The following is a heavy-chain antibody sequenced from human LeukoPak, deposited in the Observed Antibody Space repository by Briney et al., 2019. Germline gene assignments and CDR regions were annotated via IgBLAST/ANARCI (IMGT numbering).Heavy chain of an antibody. V-gene: IGHV3-30*18. CDR3: AKEGGIYSYDYGGGVDY. Sequence: PGGSLRLSCAASGFTFSSYGMHWVRQAPGKGLEWVAVISYDGSNKYCADSVKGRFTISRDNSKNTLYLQMNSLRAEDTAVYYCAKEGGIYSYDYGGGVDYWGQGTLVTVSS. CDR1: GFTFSSYG. CDR2: ISYDGSNK. D-gene: IGHD5-18*01. J-gene: IGHJ4*02.